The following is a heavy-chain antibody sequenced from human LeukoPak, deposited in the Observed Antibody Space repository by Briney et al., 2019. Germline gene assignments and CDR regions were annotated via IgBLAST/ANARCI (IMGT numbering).Heavy chain of an antibody. CDR2: ISAYNGNT. Sequence: ASVKVPCKASGYTFTSYGISWVRQAPGQGLEWMGWISAYNGNTNYAQKLQGRVTMTTDTSTSTAYMELRSLRSDDTAVYYCARGQTGTVYNWFDPWGQGTLVTVSS. CDR3: ARGQTGTVYNWFDP. V-gene: IGHV1-18*01. CDR1: GYTFTSYG. J-gene: IGHJ5*02. D-gene: IGHD1-1*01.